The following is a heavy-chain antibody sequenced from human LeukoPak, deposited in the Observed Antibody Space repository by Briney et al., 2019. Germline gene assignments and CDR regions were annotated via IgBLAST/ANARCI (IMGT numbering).Heavy chain of an antibody. CDR2: INSDGSST. V-gene: IGHV3-74*01. D-gene: IGHD1-14*01. Sequence: GGSLRLSCAASGFTFSNYWMHWVRQVPGKGLVWVSRINSDGSSTTYADSVRGRFTISRDYAKNTLYLQMNNLRADDTAVYYCCATKPDSDFWGQGTMVTVSS. CDR3: CATKPDSDF. CDR1: GFTFSNYW. J-gene: IGHJ1*01.